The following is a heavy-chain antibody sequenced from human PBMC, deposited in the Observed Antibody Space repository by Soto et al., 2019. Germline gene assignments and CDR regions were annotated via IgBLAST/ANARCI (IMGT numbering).Heavy chain of an antibody. Sequence: QVQLVQSGAEVKKPGASVKVSCKASGYTFTNYGISWVRQAPGQGLEWMGWISAYNGNTNYAQKLQGRVTMTTDTSTSTAYMKMRSLRSDDTAVYYCARIQYSSGWSVLGYWGQGTLVTVSS. D-gene: IGHD6-19*01. CDR3: ARIQYSSGWSVLGY. CDR1: GYTFTNYG. CDR2: ISAYNGNT. J-gene: IGHJ4*02. V-gene: IGHV1-18*01.